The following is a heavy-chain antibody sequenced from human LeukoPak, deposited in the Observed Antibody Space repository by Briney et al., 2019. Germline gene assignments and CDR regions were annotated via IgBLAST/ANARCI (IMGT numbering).Heavy chain of an antibody. CDR2: IISNGGST. V-gene: IGHV3-64D*06. CDR1: GFTFSNYA. Sequence: GGSLRLSCSASGFTFSNYAMHWVRQAPGKGLEYVSAIISNGGSTYYADSVKGRFTISRDNSKNTLYLQMSSLRAEDTAVYYCVNGHCTSSSCFPVDYWGQGTLVTVSS. J-gene: IGHJ4*02. CDR3: VNGHCTSSSCFPVDY. D-gene: IGHD2-2*01.